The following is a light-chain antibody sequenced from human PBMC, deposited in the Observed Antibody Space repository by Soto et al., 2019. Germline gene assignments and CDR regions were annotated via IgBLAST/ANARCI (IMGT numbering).Light chain of an antibody. Sequence: QSALTQPASVSGSPGQSSTISSTGTSSDVGGYNFVSWYQQHPGKAPKFIIYDVRNRPSGVSNRFSGSRSGNTASLTISGLQAEDEADYYCSSYTSSSTVIFGGGTKLTVL. J-gene: IGLJ2*01. V-gene: IGLV2-14*03. CDR2: DVR. CDR3: SSYTSSSTVI. CDR1: SSDVGGYNF.